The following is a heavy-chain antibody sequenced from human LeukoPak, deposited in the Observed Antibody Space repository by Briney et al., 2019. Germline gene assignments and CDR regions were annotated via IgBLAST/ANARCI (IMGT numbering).Heavy chain of an antibody. J-gene: IGHJ6*02. CDR2: ISGRGSTI. Sequence: PGGSLRLSCAASGFTFSDYYMSWIRQAPGKGLEWVSYISGRGSTIYYADSVKGRFTISRDNAKNSLYLQMNSLRAEDTAVYYCARHDTAMATDYGMDVWGQGTTVTVSS. D-gene: IGHD5-18*01. V-gene: IGHV3-11*01. CDR1: GFTFSDYY. CDR3: ARHDTAMATDYGMDV.